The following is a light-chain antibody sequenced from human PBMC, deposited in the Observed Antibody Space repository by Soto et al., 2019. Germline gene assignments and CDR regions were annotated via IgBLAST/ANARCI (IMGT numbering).Light chain of an antibody. Sequence: QSVLTQPPSASGTPGQRVTISCSGSSSNIGSNTVNWYQQLPGTAPKHLIFSNNQRPSGVPDRFSGSKSGTSASLAISGLQPEDEADYYCAAWDDRLSGFVFATGTKLTVL. J-gene: IGLJ1*01. V-gene: IGLV1-44*01. CDR3: AAWDDRLSGFV. CDR2: SNN. CDR1: SSNIGSNT.